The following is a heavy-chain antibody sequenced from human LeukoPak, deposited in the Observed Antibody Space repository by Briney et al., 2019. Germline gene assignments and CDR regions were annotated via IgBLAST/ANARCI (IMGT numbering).Heavy chain of an antibody. CDR3: ARAGRDGKKDAFDI. V-gene: IGHV1-8*01. D-gene: IGHD5-24*01. Sequence: GASVKVSCKASGYTFTSYDINWVRQATGQGLEWMGWMNPNSGNTGYAKRVQGRVTMTRNTSISTAYMELSSLRSEDTAVYYCARAGRDGKKDAFDIWGQGAIVSASS. CDR2: MNPNSGNT. J-gene: IGHJ3*02. CDR1: GYTFTSYD.